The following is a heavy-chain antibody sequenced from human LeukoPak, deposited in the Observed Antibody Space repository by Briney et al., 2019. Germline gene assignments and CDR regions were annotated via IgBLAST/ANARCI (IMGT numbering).Heavy chain of an antibody. D-gene: IGHD3-22*01. CDR2: ITDDEDT. CDR3: ARGGRSSGYYWRFDY. Sequence: GGSLRLSCVASGFPFRSYAMTWVRQTPGKGLESVSVITDDEDTYYADSVKGRFTISRDNSQNTVFLQMSSLRSEDTAVYYCARGGRSSGYYWRFDYWGQGTLVTVSS. CDR1: GFPFRSYA. V-gene: IGHV3-23*01. J-gene: IGHJ4*02.